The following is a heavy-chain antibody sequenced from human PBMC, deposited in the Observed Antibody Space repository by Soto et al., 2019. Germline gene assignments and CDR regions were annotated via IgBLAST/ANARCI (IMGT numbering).Heavy chain of an antibody. CDR2: ISGSGIST. J-gene: IGHJ4*02. D-gene: IGHD3-22*01. V-gene: IGHV3-23*01. CDR1: GLTFSSYA. Sequence: GGSLRLSCAASGLTFSSYAMSWVRQAPGKGLEWVSGISGSGISTYYADSVKGRFTISRDNSKNTLYLQMNSLRAEDTAVYYCARDIPYDDSSGYHKGGHFDYWGQGTLVTVSS. CDR3: ARDIPYDDSSGYHKGGHFDY.